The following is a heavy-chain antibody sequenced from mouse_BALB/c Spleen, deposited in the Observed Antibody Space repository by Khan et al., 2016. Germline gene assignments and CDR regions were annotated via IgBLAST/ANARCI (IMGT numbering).Heavy chain of an antibody. J-gene: IGHJ4*01. D-gene: IGHD2-14*01. Sequence: LVKPGTSVKISCTASGYSFTGYYMHWVKQSPGKSLEWIGYISCYNGATRYNQKFKGKATFTVDTSSSTAYMQFNSLTSEDSAVYYCARSSRGTYYCAMDYWGQGTSVTVSS. V-gene: IGHV1S34*01. CDR2: ISCYNGAT. CDR3: ARSSRGTYYCAMDY. CDR1: GYSFTGYY.